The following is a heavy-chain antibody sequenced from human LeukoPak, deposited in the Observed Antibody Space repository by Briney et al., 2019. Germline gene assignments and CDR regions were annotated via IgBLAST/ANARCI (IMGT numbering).Heavy chain of an antibody. CDR2: INPSSGGT. CDR1: GYTFTGYY. CDR3: ARAVSGWYAYDY. J-gene: IGHJ4*02. Sequence: ASVKVSCKASGYTFTGYYMHWVRQAPGQGLEWMGWINPSSGGTNYAQKFQDRVTMTRDTSISTAYMEVSRLRSDDTAVYYCARAVSGWYAYDYWGQGTLVTVSS. V-gene: IGHV1-2*02. D-gene: IGHD6-19*01.